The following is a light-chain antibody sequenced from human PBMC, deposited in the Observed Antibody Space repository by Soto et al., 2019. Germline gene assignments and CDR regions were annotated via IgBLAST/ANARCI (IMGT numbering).Light chain of an antibody. CDR1: QGISNW. V-gene: IGKV1-12*01. CDR2: AAS. Sequence: DIQMTQSPSSVSASVGDRVTITCLASQGISNWLAWYQQKAGQAPKLLIYAASGLHSGVPSRFSGSGSGTDFTLNISSLQPEDFATYFCQQSDSFPRTFGRGTKLEI. J-gene: IGKJ2*02. CDR3: QQSDSFPRT.